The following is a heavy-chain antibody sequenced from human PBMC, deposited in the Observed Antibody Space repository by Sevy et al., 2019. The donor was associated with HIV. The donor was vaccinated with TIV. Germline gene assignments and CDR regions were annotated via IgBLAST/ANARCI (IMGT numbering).Heavy chain of an antibody. Sequence: GGFLRLSCAASGFTFSSYWMSWVRQAPGKGLEWVANIKQDGSEKYYVDSVKGRFTISRDNAKNSLYLQMNSLRGEDTAVYYCARGRRYCSGGSCSVYYFDYWGHGTLVTVSS. CDR1: GFTFSSYW. J-gene: IGHJ4*01. CDR3: ARGRRYCSGGSCSVYYFDY. V-gene: IGHV3-7*03. D-gene: IGHD2-15*01. CDR2: IKQDGSEK.